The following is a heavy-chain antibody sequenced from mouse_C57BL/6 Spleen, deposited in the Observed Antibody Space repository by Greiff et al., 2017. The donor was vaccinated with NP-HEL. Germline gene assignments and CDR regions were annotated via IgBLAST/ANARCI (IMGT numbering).Heavy chain of an antibody. Sequence: QVQLQQPGAELVMPGASVKLSCKASGYTFTSYWMHWVKQRPGQGLEWIGEIDPSDSYTNYNQKFKGKSTLTVDKSSSTAYMQLSSLTCEDSAVYYCARGNTTGGAHYAMDYWCQGTSVTVSS. D-gene: IGHD1-1*01. CDR2: IDPSDSYT. CDR1: GYTFTSYW. J-gene: IGHJ4*01. V-gene: IGHV1-69*01. CDR3: ARGNTTGGAHYAMDY.